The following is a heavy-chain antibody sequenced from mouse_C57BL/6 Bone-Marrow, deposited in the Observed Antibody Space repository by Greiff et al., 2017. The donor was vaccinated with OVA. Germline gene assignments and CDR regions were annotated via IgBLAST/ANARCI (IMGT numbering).Heavy chain of an antibody. CDR2: ISSGSSTI. CDR3: AREGYGYAMDY. V-gene: IGHV5-17*01. D-gene: IGHD3-1*01. J-gene: IGHJ4*01. Sequence: EVQGVESGGGLVKPGGSLKLSCAASGFTFSDYGMHWVRQAPEKGLEWVAYISSGSSTIYYADTVKGRFTISRDNAKKTLFLQMTSLRSEDTAMYYCAREGYGYAMDYWGQGTSVTVSS. CDR1: GFTFSDYG.